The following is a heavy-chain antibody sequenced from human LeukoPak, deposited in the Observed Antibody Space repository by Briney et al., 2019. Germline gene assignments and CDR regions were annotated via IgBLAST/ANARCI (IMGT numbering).Heavy chain of an antibody. V-gene: IGHV4-34*01. D-gene: IGHD3-3*01. CDR3: ARRVYITIFGVVLAAQNWFDP. Sequence: SETLSLTCAVYGGSFSGYYWSWIRQPPGKGLEWIGEINHSGSTNYNPSLKSRVTISVDTSKNQFSLKLSSVTAADTAVYYCARRVYITIFGVVLAAQNWFDPWGQGTLATVSS. CDR1: GGSFSGYY. CDR2: INHSGST. J-gene: IGHJ5*02.